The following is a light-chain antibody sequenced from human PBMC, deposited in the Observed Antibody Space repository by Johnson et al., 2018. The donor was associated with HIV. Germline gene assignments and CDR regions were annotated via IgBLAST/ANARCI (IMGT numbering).Light chain of an antibody. CDR3: GTWDGGLSIYV. J-gene: IGLJ1*01. CDR2: DND. CDR1: NSNIGNNY. V-gene: IGLV1-51*01. Sequence: QPVLTQPPSVSAAPGQKVTISCSGSNSNIGNNYVSWYQQLPGTAPKLLIYDNDKRPSGIPDRFSASKSDTSATLGITGLQTGDEANYYCGTWDGGLSIYVFGTGTEVTVL.